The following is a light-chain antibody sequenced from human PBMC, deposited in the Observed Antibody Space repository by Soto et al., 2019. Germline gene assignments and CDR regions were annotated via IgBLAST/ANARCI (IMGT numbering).Light chain of an antibody. Sequence: EIVTTQSPTPLSVSPGERATLSCRASQSVSSNLAWYQQKPGQAPRLLIYGASTRATGIPARFSGSGSGTEFTLTISSLQSEDFAVYYCQQYNNWPRGTFGQGTKVDIK. CDR3: QQYNNWPRGT. V-gene: IGKV3-15*01. CDR2: GAS. J-gene: IGKJ1*01. CDR1: QSVSSN.